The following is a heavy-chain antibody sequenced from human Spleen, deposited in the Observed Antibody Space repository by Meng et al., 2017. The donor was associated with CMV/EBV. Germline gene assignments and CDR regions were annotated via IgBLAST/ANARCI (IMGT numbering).Heavy chain of an antibody. CDR2: IYPGDSDT. D-gene: IGHD2-2*01. J-gene: IGHJ3*02. CDR1: GYSFSSYW. Sequence: GESLKISCKGSGYSFSSYWIGWVRQMPGKGLEWMGIIYPGDSDTRYSPSFQGQVTISADKSISTAYLQWSSLKASDTAMYYCARRDCRSTSCYTGHHDAFDIWSQGTMVTVSS. V-gene: IGHV5-51*01. CDR3: ARRDCRSTSCYTGHHDAFDI.